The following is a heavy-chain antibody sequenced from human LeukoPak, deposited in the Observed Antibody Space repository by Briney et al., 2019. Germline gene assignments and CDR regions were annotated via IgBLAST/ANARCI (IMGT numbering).Heavy chain of an antibody. CDR1: GGSFSGYY. CDR3: ARGRWRGYSYGWHFDY. CDR2: INHSGST. D-gene: IGHD5-18*01. J-gene: IGHJ4*02. V-gene: IGHV4-34*01. Sequence: PSETLSLTCAVYGGSFSGYYWSWLRQPPGKGLEWIGEINHSGSTNYNPSLKSRVTISVDTSKNQFSLKLSSVTAADTAVYYCARGRWRGYSYGWHFDYWGQGTLVTVSS.